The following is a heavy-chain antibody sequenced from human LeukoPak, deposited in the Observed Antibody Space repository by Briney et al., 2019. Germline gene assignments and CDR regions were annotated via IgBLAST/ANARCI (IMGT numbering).Heavy chain of an antibody. V-gene: IGHV1-69*13. CDR3: ARDDYYDSSGH. D-gene: IGHD3-22*01. CDR1: GGTFSSYA. Sequence: ASVKVSCKASGGTFSSYAISWVRQAPGQGLEWMGGIIPIFGTANYAQKFQGRVTITAAESTSTAYMELSSLRSEDTAVYYCARDDYYDSSGHWGQGTLVTVSS. CDR2: IIPIFGTA. J-gene: IGHJ4*02.